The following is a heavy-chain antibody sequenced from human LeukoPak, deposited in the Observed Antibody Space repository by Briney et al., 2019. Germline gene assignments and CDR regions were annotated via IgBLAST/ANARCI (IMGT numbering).Heavy chain of an antibody. CDR2: IYTSGST. D-gene: IGHD6-19*01. J-gene: IGHJ4*02. V-gene: IGHV4-61*02. CDR3: ARGSSGWLSDYFDY. CDR1: GGSISSGSYY. Sequence: SETLSLTCTVSGGSISSGSYYWSWIRQPAGKGLEWIGRIYTSGSTNYNPSLKSRVTISVDTSKNQFSLKLSSVTAADTAVYYCARGSSGWLSDYFDYWGQGTLVTVSS.